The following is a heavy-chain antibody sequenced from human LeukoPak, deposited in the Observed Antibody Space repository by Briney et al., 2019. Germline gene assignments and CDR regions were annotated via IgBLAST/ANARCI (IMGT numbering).Heavy chain of an antibody. D-gene: IGHD1-26*01. V-gene: IGHV3-7*04. CDR2: IKEDGSEK. CDR3: ARQWGRSFDY. CDR1: GFTFSSCW. J-gene: IGHJ4*02. Sequence: GGSLRLSCAASGFTFSSCWMSWVRQAPGKGLEWVANIKEDGSEKYYVDSVKGRFTISRDNAKNSLYLQMNSLRAEDTAVYYCARQWGRSFDYWGQGTLVTVSS.